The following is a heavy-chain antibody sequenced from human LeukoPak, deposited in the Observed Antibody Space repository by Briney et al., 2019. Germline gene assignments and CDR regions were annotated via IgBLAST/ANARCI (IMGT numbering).Heavy chain of an antibody. CDR2: ISSSSSYI. CDR3: ARETLPGCSYGTFDY. J-gene: IGHJ4*02. Sequence: GGSLRLSCAASGFTFSSYSMNWVRQAPGKGLEWVSSISSSSSYIYYADSVKGRFTISRDNAKNSLYLQMNSLRAEDTAVYYCARETLPGCSYGTFDYWGQGTLVTVSS. V-gene: IGHV3-21*01. CDR1: GFTFSSYS. D-gene: IGHD5-18*01.